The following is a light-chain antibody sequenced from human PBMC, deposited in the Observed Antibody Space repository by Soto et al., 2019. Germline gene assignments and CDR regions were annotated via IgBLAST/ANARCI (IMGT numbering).Light chain of an antibody. CDR1: QSVSSN. Sequence: EILMTQSSAARSVSSGERATLACRASQSVSSNLAWYRQKPSQAPRLLIYGASTKATGIPARFSGSGSGTEFNLTISSLQSQDFAVYYCQQYNNWLWTFGQGTKVDIK. V-gene: IGKV3-15*01. CDR2: GAS. J-gene: IGKJ1*01. CDR3: QQYNNWLWT.